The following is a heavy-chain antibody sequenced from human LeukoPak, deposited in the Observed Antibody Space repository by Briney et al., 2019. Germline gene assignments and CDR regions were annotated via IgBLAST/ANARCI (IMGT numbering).Heavy chain of an antibody. D-gene: IGHD3-16*01. Sequence: SETLSLTCDVSGGSIDSTNWWNWVRQPPGKGLEWIGEIHHDGRINYNPSLKSRVTLSVDTSKNQFSLKLSSVTAADTAVYYCANYVWGSTFDYWGQGILVTVSS. V-gene: IGHV4/OR15-8*01. J-gene: IGHJ4*02. CDR3: ANYVWGSTFDY. CDR1: GGSIDSTNW. CDR2: IHHDGRI.